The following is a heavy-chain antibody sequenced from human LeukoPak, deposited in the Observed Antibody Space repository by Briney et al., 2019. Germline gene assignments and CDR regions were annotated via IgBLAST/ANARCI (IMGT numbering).Heavy chain of an antibody. Sequence: GGSLRLSCAASGFTFSTAWMHWVRQAPGKGLVWVSRISTDGSSTTYADSVKGRFTISRDNAKNTLYLQMNSLRAEDTALYYCTRDLNGGYATWGQGTLVTVSS. CDR2: ISTDGSST. J-gene: IGHJ4*02. CDR3: TRDLNGGYAT. CDR1: GFTFSTAW. D-gene: IGHD5-12*01. V-gene: IGHV3-74*01.